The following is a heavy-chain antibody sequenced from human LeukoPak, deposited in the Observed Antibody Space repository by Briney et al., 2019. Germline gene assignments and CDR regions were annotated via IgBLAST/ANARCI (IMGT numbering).Heavy chain of an antibody. J-gene: IGHJ5*02. CDR3: ARGFDRNWFDP. CDR1: GGSFSGYY. Sequence: PSETLSLTCAVYGGSFSGYYWSWIRQPPGKGLEWIGEINHSGSTNYNPSLKSRVTISVDTSKNQFSLKLSSVTAADTAVYYCARGFDRNWFDPWGQGTLVTVSS. V-gene: IGHV4-34*01. CDR2: INHSGST.